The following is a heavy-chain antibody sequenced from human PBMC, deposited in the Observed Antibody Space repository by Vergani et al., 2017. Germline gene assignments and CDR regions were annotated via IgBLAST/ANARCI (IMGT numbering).Heavy chain of an antibody. CDR1: GGTFSSYA. Sequence: QVQLVQSGAEVKKPGSSVKVSCKASGGTFSSYAISWVRQAPGQGLEWMGGIIPIFGTANYAQKFQGRGTVTADESTSTAYRELSSLRSEDTAVYYCARIAAGNAYYYYYMDVWGKGTTVTVSS. CDR3: ARIAAGNAYYYYYMDV. J-gene: IGHJ6*03. CDR2: IIPIFGTA. V-gene: IGHV1-69*01. D-gene: IGHD6-13*01.